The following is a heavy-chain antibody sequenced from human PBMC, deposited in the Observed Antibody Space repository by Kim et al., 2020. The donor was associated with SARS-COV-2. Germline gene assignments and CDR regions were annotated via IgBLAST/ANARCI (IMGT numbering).Heavy chain of an antibody. V-gene: IGHV3-23*01. CDR3: ARDLPGVLWFQD. CDR1: GFTFSSHA. Sequence: GGSLRLSCAASGFTFSSHAMSWVRQAPGKGLEWVSSISNTGANTFCPDSVKGRFTISRDNSKNTLYLLMNSLGAEDTAIYYCARDLPGVLWFQDWGQGALVTVSS. D-gene: IGHD3-16*01. J-gene: IGHJ1*01. CDR2: ISNTGANT.